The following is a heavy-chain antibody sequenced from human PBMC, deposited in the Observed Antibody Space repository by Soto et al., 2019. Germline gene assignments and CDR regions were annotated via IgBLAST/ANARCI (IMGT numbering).Heavy chain of an antibody. CDR3: ATRDPGHY. Sequence: QVQLVQSGAEVKKPGASVKVSCKASGYTFTTYYMHLVRQAPGQGLEWMGIISPAGGRTSYAQKFQGRGTMTRDTSTSTVYMELSSLSSEDTAVYYCATRDPGHYWGQGTLVTVSS. V-gene: IGHV1-46*01. CDR2: ISPAGGRT. CDR1: GYTFTTYY. J-gene: IGHJ4*02.